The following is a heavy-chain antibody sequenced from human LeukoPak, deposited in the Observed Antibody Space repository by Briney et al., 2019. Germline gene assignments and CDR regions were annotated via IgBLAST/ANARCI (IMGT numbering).Heavy chain of an antibody. J-gene: IGHJ4*02. CDR1: GGSISSSSSY. CDR2: IYYSGST. V-gene: IGHV4-61*05. D-gene: IGHD3-22*01. Sequence: PSETLSLTCSVSGGSISSSSSYWSWIRQPPGKGLEWIGYIYYSGSTNYNPSLKSRVTISVDTSKNQFSLKLSSVTAADTAVYYCARVVYYDSSAYWEYYFDYWGQGTLVTVSS. CDR3: ARVVYYDSSAYWEYYFDY.